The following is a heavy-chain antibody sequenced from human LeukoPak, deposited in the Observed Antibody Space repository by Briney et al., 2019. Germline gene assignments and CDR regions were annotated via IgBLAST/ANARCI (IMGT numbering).Heavy chain of an antibody. CDR2: INTNSGGT. V-gene: IGHV1-2*02. CDR3: ARTSTYYYDSSGYSDAFDI. Sequence: ASVTVSCTASGYTFTGYYMHWVRQAPAQGLEWMGWINTNSGGTNYAQKFQGRVTMTRDTSISTAYMELSRLRSDDTAVYYCARTSTYYYDSSGYSDAFDIWGQGTMVTVSS. D-gene: IGHD3-22*01. J-gene: IGHJ3*02. CDR1: GYTFTGYY.